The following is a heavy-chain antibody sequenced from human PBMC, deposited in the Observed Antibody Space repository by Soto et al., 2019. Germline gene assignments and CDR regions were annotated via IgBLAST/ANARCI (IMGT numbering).Heavy chain of an antibody. V-gene: IGHV3-7*01. D-gene: IGHD2-15*01. CDR3: VGYCSGGSCSRSFDP. Sequence: EVQLVESGGGLVQPGGSLRLSCAASGFTFSSYWMSWVRQAPGKGLEWVANIKQDGSDKYYVDSVKGRFTISRDNAKNSLYLQMNSRRAEDTAVYYCVGYCSGGSCSRSFDPCGQGTLVTVCS. CDR1: GFTFSSYW. J-gene: IGHJ5*02. CDR2: IKQDGSDK.